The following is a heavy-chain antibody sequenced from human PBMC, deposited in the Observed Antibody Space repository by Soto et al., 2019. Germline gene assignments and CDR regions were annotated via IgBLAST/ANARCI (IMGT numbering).Heavy chain of an antibody. J-gene: IGHJ6*02. V-gene: IGHV1-58*02. Sequence: ASVKVSCKASGFTFTSSAMQWVRQARGQRLEWIGWIVVGSGNTNYAQKFQERVTITRDMSTSTAYMGLSSLRSEDTAVYYCAADSGYCGGDCPGYYYYGMDVWGQGTTVTVSS. CDR1: GFTFTSSA. CDR3: AADSGYCGGDCPGYYYYGMDV. D-gene: IGHD2-21*02. CDR2: IVVGSGNT.